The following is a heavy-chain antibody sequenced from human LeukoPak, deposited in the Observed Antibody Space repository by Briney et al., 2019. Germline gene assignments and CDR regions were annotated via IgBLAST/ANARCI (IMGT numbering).Heavy chain of an antibody. J-gene: IGHJ5*02. D-gene: IGHD6-13*01. V-gene: IGHV4-4*07. CDR1: GGSISSYY. Sequence: KPSETLSLTCTVSGGSISSYYWSWIRQPAGKGLDWIGRIYTSGSTNYNPSLKSRVTMSVDTSKNQFSLKLRSVTAAATAVYYRARDVRGSSWNRRPPAWSDPWGQGTLVTASS. CDR3: ARDVRGSSWNRRPPAWSDP. CDR2: IYTSGST.